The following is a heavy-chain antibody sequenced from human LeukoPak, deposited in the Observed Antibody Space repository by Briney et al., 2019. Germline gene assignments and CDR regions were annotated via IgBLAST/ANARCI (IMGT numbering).Heavy chain of an antibody. CDR2: NYYSGGT. J-gene: IGHJ4*02. D-gene: IGHD2-8*02. Sequence: SETLSLTCTVSGGSISSYYWRWIRQPPGKGLEWIGYNYYSGGTNYNPSLKSRVPISVDTSKNQFSLKLSSVTAADTAMYYGARHKTGEVYFDYWGQGTLVTVSS. CDR1: GGSISSYY. V-gene: IGHV4-59*08. CDR3: ARHKTGEVYFDY.